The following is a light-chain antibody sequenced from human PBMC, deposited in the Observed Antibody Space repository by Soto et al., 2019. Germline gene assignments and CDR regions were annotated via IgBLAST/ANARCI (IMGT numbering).Light chain of an antibody. J-gene: IGKJ4*01. CDR1: QSVSSSY. V-gene: IGKV3-20*01. Sequence: EIVLTQSPGTLSLSPGERATLSCRASQSVSSSYLAWYQQKPGQAPRLLIYGASSRATGITDRFSGSGSGTDFTLTISRLEPEAFAVYYCQQYGSSPPVTFGGGTKVEIK. CDR2: GAS. CDR3: QQYGSSPPVT.